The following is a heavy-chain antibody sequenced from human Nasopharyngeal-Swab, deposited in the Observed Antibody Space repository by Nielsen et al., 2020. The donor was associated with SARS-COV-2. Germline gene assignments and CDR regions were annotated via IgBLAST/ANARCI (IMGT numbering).Heavy chain of an antibody. J-gene: IGHJ6*03. CDR1: GGSISSGSYY. CDR3: ARTAGYYYMDV. Sequence: SETLSLTCTVSGGSISSGSYYWSWIRQPAGKGLEWIGRIYTSGSTNYSPSLKSRVTISVDTSKNQFSLKLNSVTAADTAVYYCARTAGYYYMDVWDKGTTVTVSS. D-gene: IGHD6-13*01. V-gene: IGHV4-61*02. CDR2: IYTSGST.